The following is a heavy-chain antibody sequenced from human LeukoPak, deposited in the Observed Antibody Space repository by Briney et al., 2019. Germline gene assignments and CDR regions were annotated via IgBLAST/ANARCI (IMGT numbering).Heavy chain of an antibody. J-gene: IGHJ5*02. V-gene: IGHV4-59*01. Sequence: SETLSLTCTVSGGSISSYYWSWIRQPPGKGLEWIGYIYYSGSTNYNPSLKSRVTISVDTSKNQFSLKLSSVTAADTAVYYCARESPYYDILTGYYNWFDPWGQGTLVTVSS. D-gene: IGHD3-9*01. CDR2: IYYSGST. CDR1: GGSISSYY. CDR3: ARESPYYDILTGYYNWFDP.